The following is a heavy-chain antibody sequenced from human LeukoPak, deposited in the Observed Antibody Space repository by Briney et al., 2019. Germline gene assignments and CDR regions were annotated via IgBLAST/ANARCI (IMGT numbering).Heavy chain of an antibody. Sequence: GESLKISCKGSGYSFTSYWIGWVRQMPGKGLEWMGIIYPGDSDTRYSPSFQGQVTISADKSISTAYLQWSSLKASDTAMYYCARSGISSGWYVGHYFDYWGQGTLVTVSS. CDR3: ARSGISSGWYVGHYFDY. J-gene: IGHJ4*02. CDR2: IYPGDSDT. CDR1: GYSFTSYW. V-gene: IGHV5-51*01. D-gene: IGHD6-19*01.